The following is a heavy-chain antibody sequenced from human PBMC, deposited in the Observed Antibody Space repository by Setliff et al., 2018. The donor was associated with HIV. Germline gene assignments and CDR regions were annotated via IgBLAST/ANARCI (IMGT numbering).Heavy chain of an antibody. D-gene: IGHD1-26*01. J-gene: IGHJ4*02. CDR1: GGYISSGGNH. Sequence: LSLTCIVSGGYISSGGNHWSWIRQSPGKGLEWIGYVYDSGSTNYNPSLWSRVAISVDTSKNEFSPKLNSMTAADTAVYYCANYIIGAGGRGNWGQGILVTVSS. V-gene: IGHV4-30-4*01. CDR3: ANYIIGAGGRGN. CDR2: VYDSGST.